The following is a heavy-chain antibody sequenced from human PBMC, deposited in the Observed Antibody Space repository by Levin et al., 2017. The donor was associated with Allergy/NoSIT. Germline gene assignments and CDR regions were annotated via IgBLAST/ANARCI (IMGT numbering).Heavy chain of an antibody. J-gene: IGHJ3*02. CDR2: ISAYNGNT. CDR3: ARGGGYGDYGSNAPDAFDI. V-gene: IGHV1-18*01. Sequence: GESLKISCKASGYTFTSYGISWVRQAPGQGLEWMGWISAYNGNTNYAQKLQGRVTMTTDTSTSTAYMELRSLRSDDTAVYYCARGGGYGDYGSNAPDAFDIWGQGTMVTVSS. D-gene: IGHD4-17*01. CDR1: GYTFTSYG.